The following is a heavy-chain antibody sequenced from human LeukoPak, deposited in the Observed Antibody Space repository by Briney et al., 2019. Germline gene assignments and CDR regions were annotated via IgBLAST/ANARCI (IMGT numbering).Heavy chain of an antibody. CDR2: IYYSGST. CDR1: GGSFSGYY. J-gene: IGHJ4*02. CDR3: ARQGRGPNYFDY. V-gene: IGHV4-34*01. Sequence: SETLSLTCAVYGGSFSGYYWSWIRQPPGKGLEWIGSIYYSGSTYYNPSLKSRVTISVDTSKNQFSLKLSSVTAADTAVYYCARQGRGPNYFDYWGQGTLVTVSS. D-gene: IGHD3-10*01.